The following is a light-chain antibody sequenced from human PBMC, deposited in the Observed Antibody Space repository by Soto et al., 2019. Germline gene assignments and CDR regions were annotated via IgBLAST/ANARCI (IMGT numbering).Light chain of an antibody. CDR2: GAI. CDR3: QHYNVWPPWT. V-gene: IGKV3-15*01. CDR1: QNVRRN. Sequence: EIVMTQSPATLSVSPEDRVTLSCRASQNVRRNIAWYQQKPGQAPSLLIFGAITRATGIPARFSGSGSGTEFTLTISSLQSEDSAIYYCQHYNVWPPWTFGQGTKVDNK. J-gene: IGKJ1*01.